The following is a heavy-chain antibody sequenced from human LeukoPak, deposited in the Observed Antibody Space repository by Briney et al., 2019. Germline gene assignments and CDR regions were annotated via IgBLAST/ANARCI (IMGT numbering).Heavy chain of an antibody. CDR1: GFTFRSNW. Sequence: GGSLRLSCAASGFTFRSNWMHWVRQTPGKGLVWVSRINSDGLSTSYADSVKGRFTISRDNAKNTLYLQMNSLRAEDTAVYYCARDLPGLSAAGTFDCWGQGTLVTVSS. J-gene: IGHJ4*02. V-gene: IGHV3-74*01. CDR2: INSDGLST. CDR3: ARDLPGLSAAGTFDC. D-gene: IGHD6-13*01.